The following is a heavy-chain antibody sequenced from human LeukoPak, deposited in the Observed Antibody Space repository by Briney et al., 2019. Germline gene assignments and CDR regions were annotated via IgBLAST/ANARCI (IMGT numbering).Heavy chain of an antibody. CDR1: GFTFSSYA. J-gene: IGHJ4*02. D-gene: IGHD5-18*01. CDR2: ISGSGGNT. Sequence: GGSLRLSCAASGFTFSSYAMHWVRQAPGKGLEWVSAISGSGGNTFYADSVKGRFTISRDNSKNTLYLQVSSLRTEDTAVYYCAKRAVDTAMVGFDYWGQGTLVTVSS. V-gene: IGHV3-23*01. CDR3: AKRAVDTAMVGFDY.